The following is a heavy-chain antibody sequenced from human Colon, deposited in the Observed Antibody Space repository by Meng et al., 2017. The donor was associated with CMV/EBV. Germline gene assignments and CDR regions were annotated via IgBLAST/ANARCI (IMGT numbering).Heavy chain of an antibody. J-gene: IGHJ4*02. CDR1: GLTFSSIA. Sequence: ASGLTFSSIAMTWVRQGSGKGLEGVSAISGSGDSTDYADSVKGPFTISRNNSQDTLYLAINHLRAEDTAVYYCAREPPIQLFRFFYFRGQGTLVTVSS. V-gene: IGHV3-23*01. CDR2: ISGSGDST. D-gene: IGHD5-24*01. CDR3: AREPPIQLFRFFYF.